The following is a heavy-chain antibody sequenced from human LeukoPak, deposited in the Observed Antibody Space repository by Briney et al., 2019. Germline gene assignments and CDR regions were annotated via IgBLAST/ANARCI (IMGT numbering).Heavy chain of an antibody. D-gene: IGHD6-19*01. CDR3: AKWSGWYEHVDY. J-gene: IGHJ4*02. CDR2: ISAYNGNT. CDR1: GYTFTSYG. Sequence: AAVKVSCKASGYTFTSYGISWVRQAPGQGLEWMGGISAYNGNTNYAQKLQGRVTMTTDTSTSTAYMELRSLRADDTAVYYCAKWSGWYEHVDYWPKGPLVRVSS. V-gene: IGHV1-18*01.